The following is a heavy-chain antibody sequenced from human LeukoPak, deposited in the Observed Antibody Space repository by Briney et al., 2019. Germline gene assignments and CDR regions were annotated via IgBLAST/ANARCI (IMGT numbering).Heavy chain of an antibody. V-gene: IGHV3-11*06. CDR1: GFTFSDYY. CDR3: ARTSGSLYYYGSGSYYGY. J-gene: IGHJ4*02. D-gene: IGHD3-10*01. CDR2: ISSSSSYT. Sequence: GGSLRLFCAASGFTFSDYYMSWIRQAPGKGLEWVSYISSSSSYTNYADSVKGRFTISRDNAKNSLYLQMNSLRAEDTAVYYCARTSGSLYYYGSGSYYGYWGQGTLVTVSS.